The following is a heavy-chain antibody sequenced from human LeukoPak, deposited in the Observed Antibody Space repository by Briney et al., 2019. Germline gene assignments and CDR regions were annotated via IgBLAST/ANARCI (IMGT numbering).Heavy chain of an antibody. V-gene: IGHV1-46*01. CDR2: INPSGGST. CDR1: GYTFTSYY. D-gene: IGHD2-21*02. J-gene: IGHJ6*03. CDR3: ATGGSESVYCGGDCYLWLDYYYMDV. Sequence: GASVKVSCKASGYTFTSYYMHWVRQAPGQGLEWMGIINPSGGSTSYAQKFQGRVTMTRDMSTSTVYMELSSLRSEDTAVYYCATGGSESVYCGGDCYLWLDYYYMDVWGKGTTVTVSS.